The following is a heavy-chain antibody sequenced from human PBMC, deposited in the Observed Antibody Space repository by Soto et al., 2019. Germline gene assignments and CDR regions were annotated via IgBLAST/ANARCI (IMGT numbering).Heavy chain of an antibody. D-gene: IGHD7-27*01. CDR2: IYYTGST. CDR3: ARSNWYSEY. CDR1: GVSINNHY. J-gene: IGHJ4*02. Sequence: SETLSLTCTVSGVSINNHYWIWIRQPPGKGLEWIGYIYYTGSTNYNPSLKSRVTISVDTSKNQFSLNLTSPTAADTAIYYCARSNWYSEYWGQGTLVTVSS. V-gene: IGHV4-59*11.